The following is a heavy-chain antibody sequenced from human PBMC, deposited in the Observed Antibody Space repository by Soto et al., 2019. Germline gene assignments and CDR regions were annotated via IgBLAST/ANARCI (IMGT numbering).Heavy chain of an antibody. CDR1: GFIFSSSD. D-gene: IGHD3-22*01. CDR3: ARKSYSDISGYDYFYY. V-gene: IGHV3-21*06. CDR2: INYNGVYT. Sequence: EGQLVESGGGLVEPGGSLRLSCAASGFIFSSSDMTWVRQAPGKGLEYVSSINYNGVYTFYAEPAKGRFTISRDNAKNSLDLQVYSLTGGDTAVYFCARKSYSDISGYDYFYYWGQGTLVIVSS. J-gene: IGHJ4*02.